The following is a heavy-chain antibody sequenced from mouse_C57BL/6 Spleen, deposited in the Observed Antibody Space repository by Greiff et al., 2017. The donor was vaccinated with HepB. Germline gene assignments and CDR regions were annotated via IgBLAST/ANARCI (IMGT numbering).Heavy chain of an antibody. D-gene: IGHD3-2*02. CDR2: INPSTGGT. Sequence: EVKLQESGPELVKPGASVKISCKASGYSFTGYYMNWVKQSPEKSLEWIGEINPSTGGTTYNQKFKAKATLTVDKSSSTAYMQLKSLTSEDSAVYYCARTSGYPYYYAMDYWGQGTSVTVSS. CDR3: ARTSGYPYYYAMDY. J-gene: IGHJ4*01. CDR1: GYSFTGYY. V-gene: IGHV1-42*01.